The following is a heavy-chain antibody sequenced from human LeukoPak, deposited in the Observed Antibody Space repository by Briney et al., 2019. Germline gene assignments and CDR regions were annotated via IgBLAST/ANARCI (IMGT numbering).Heavy chain of an antibody. V-gene: IGHV1-2*02. Sequence: ASAKVSCKPSGYTFTAYYVHWMRQAPGQGLEWMGWIDPNSAGTNFAQKFQGRVSMTRDTSINTAYLELSRLRSDDTAVYYCARPGYCSGGSCSDWFDSWGQGTLVTVSS. CDR2: IDPNSAGT. CDR3: ARPGYCSGGSCSDWFDS. D-gene: IGHD2-15*01. J-gene: IGHJ5*01. CDR1: GYTFTAYY.